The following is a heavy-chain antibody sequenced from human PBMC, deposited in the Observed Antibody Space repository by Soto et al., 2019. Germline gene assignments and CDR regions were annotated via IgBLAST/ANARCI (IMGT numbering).Heavy chain of an antibody. CDR1: GGTFSSYA. Sequence: QVQLVQSGAEVKKPGSSVKVSCKASGGTFSSYAISWVRQAPGQGLEWMGGIIPIFGTANYAQKFQGRVTITADKSTSTAYMELGSLRSEDTAVYYCARDPYDFWSGYQIGGMDVWGQGTTVTVSS. D-gene: IGHD3-3*01. CDR3: ARDPYDFWSGYQIGGMDV. V-gene: IGHV1-69*06. J-gene: IGHJ6*02. CDR2: IIPIFGTA.